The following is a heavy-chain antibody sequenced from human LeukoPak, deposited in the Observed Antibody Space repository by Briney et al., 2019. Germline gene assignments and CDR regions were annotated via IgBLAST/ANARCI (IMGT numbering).Heavy chain of an antibody. V-gene: IGHV3-21*01. CDR1: GFVFDTHD. CDR2: ISSSSSYI. CDR3: ARAPGYRGFLDY. Sequence: GGSLRLSCGASGFVFDTHDMHWVRQAPGKGLEWVSFISSSSSYIYYADSVKGRFTISRDNAKNSLYLQMNSLRAEDTAVYYCARAPGYRGFLDYWGRGTLVTVSS. J-gene: IGHJ4*02. D-gene: IGHD6-13*01.